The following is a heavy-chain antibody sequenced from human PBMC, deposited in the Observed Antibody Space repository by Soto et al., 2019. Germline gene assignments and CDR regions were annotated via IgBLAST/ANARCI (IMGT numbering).Heavy chain of an antibody. J-gene: IGHJ6*02. CDR2: IIPRSATS. Sequence: SVKVSCKASGDTFSTYTITWMRQAPGQGLEWMGGIIPRSATSKYAQKFQGRVTITADESTSTVYMELRTLRPEDTAVYYCGGGVFVFFPPTVNPPYSSSARDVGGQGT. CDR3: GGGVFVFFPPTVNPPYSSSARDV. CDR1: GDTFSTYT. V-gene: IGHV1-69*13. D-gene: IGHD2-15*01.